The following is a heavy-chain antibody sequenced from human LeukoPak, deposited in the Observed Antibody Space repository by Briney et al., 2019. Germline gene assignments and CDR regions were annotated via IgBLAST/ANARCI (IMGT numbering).Heavy chain of an antibody. CDR1: GASFIRPA. J-gene: IGHJ4*02. CDR3: ARGVIVAATHFDN. Sequence: SVKVSSKAPGASFIRPAISWGRQALGQGLGWMGDIIPFLGTEHYAQKFQGRVTITTDESTSTGYVELSSLRSEDTAIYYCARGVIVAATHFDNWGQGTLVTVSS. CDR2: IIPFLGTE. V-gene: IGHV1-69*05. D-gene: IGHD1-26*01.